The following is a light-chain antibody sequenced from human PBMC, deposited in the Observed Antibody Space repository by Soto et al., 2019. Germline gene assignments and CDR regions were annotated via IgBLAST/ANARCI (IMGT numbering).Light chain of an antibody. Sequence: QSVLTQPASVSGSPGQSITISCTGTSSDVGGYNYVSWYQQHPGKAPKLMIYDVSNRPSGLSNRSSGSKSGNTASLTISGLQTEDEADYFCSSYRSSGTSYVFGTGTKLTVL. CDR2: DVS. CDR1: SSDVGGYNY. J-gene: IGLJ1*01. CDR3: SSYRSSGTSYV. V-gene: IGLV2-14*01.